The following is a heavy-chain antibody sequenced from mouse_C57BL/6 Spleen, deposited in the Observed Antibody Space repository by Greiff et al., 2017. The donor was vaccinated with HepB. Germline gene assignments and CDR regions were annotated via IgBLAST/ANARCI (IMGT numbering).Heavy chain of an antibody. CDR2: IYPGGGYT. Sequence: VQLQESGAELVRPGTSVKMSCKASGYTFTNYWIGWVKQRPGHGLEWIGDIYPGGGYTNYNEKFKGKATLTADKSSSTAYMQFSRLTSEDSALYYGASSYYSKPYYFDDWGQGTTLTVSS. V-gene: IGHV1-63*01. D-gene: IGHD2-5*01. CDR1: GYTFTNYW. CDR3: ASSYYSKPYYFDD. J-gene: IGHJ2*01.